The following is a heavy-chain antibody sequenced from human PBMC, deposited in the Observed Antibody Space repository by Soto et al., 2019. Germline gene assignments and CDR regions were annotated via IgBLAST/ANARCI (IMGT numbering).Heavy chain of an antibody. CDR3: ARHHDYGDSRPFDY. Sequence: PSETLSLTCTVSGGSISGSNYHWGWIRQPPGKGLEWIGSIYYSGSTYYNSSLKSRVTISVDTSKNQFSLKMSYVTAADTVVYYCARHHDYGDSRPFDYWGQGTLVTVSS. CDR1: GGSISGSNYH. V-gene: IGHV4-39*01. CDR2: IYYSGST. D-gene: IGHD4-17*01. J-gene: IGHJ4*02.